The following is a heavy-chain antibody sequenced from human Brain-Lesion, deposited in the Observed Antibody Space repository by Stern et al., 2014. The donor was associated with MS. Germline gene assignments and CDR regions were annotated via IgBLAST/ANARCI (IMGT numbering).Heavy chain of an antibody. CDR1: GNIFTNRY. Sequence: QVQLVQSGAEVKKTGASVKVSCQASGNIFTNRYLHWVRQAPGQALEWMGWIKPFAGHPNYAQNFQDRVTMTMDRSMSTAYMELSSLRSDDTAIYFCAEGGSYGFVYWGQGTLVTVSS. D-gene: IGHD4-17*01. J-gene: IGHJ4*02. CDR2: IKPFAGHP. V-gene: IGHV1-45*02. CDR3: AEGGSYGFVY.